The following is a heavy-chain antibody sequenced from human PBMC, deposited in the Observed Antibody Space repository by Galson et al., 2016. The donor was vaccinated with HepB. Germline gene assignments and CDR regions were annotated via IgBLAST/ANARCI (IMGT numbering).Heavy chain of an antibody. CDR2: LYSGGTT. D-gene: IGHD6-19*01. Sequence: SLRLSCAASGITVTTNYISWVRQAPGKGLEWAAILYSGGTTVYADSVRGRFTISRDDSKNTVHLQMSSLRVEDAGVYYCARRLDTQRRIAGWGWGMDVWGQGTTVTVS. CDR1: GITVTTNY. J-gene: IGHJ6*02. CDR3: ARRLDTQRRIAGWGWGMDV. V-gene: IGHV3-53*01.